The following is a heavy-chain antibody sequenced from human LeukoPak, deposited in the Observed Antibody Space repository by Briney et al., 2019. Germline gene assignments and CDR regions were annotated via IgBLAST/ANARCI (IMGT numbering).Heavy chain of an antibody. CDR2: ISYDGSNK. CDR3: AKDRYSSSWGAALDI. Sequence: GTSLRLSCAASGFTFSDSGMHWVRQAPRKGLEWAALISYDGSNKYYADSVKGRFTISRSNSKNTLYLQMNSLRAEDTAVYYCAKDRYSSSWGAALDIWGQGTMVTVSS. J-gene: IGHJ3*02. D-gene: IGHD6-13*01. CDR1: GFTFSDSG. V-gene: IGHV3-30*18.